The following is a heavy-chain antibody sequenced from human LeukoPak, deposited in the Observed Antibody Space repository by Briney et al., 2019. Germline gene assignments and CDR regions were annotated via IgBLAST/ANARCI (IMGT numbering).Heavy chain of an antibody. CDR3: ARYISDGDYFDY. Sequence: GGSLRLSCAASGFAFSLYTMNWVRQAPGKGLEWLSYISGGVSSISGGGKSIYYAASVRGRFTISRDNAKNSLHLQMNSLRAEDSAVYYCARYISDGDYFDYWGQGTLVTVSS. V-gene: IGHV3-48*01. CDR2: ISGGVSSISGGGKSI. D-gene: IGHD3-16*01. CDR1: GFAFSLYT. J-gene: IGHJ4*02.